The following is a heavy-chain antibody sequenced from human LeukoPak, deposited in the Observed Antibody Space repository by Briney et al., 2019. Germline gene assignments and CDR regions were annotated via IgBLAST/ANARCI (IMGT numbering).Heavy chain of an antibody. J-gene: IGHJ4*02. V-gene: IGHV3-49*04. CDR3: TTGGTVTFDY. D-gene: IGHD4-17*01. CDR2: VRSTPYGGTT. Sequence: PGGSLRLSCSGSGFTFGDHAMIWVRQAPGKGLEWVGFVRSTPYGGTTEYAASVKGRFTISRDDSKSIAYLQMNSLKTEDTAVYYCTTGGTVTFDYWGQGTLVTVSS. CDR1: GFTFGDHA.